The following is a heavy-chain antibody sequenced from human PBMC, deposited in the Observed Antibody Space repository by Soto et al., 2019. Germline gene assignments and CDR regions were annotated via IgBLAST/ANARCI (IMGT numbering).Heavy chain of an antibody. CDR3: ARGDYYDSIKGLAHDY. CDR2: ISYDGSNK. J-gene: IGHJ4*02. Sequence: GGSLRLSCAASGFTFSSYAMHWVRQAPGKGLEWVAVISYDGSNKYYADSVKGRFTISRDNSKNTLYLQMNSLRAEDTAVYYCARGDYYDSIKGLAHDYWGQGTLVTVSS. CDR1: GFTFSSYA. V-gene: IGHV3-30-3*01. D-gene: IGHD3-22*01.